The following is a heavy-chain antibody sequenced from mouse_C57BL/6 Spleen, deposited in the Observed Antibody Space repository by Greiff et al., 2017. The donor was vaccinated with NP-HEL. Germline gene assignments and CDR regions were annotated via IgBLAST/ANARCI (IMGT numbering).Heavy chain of an antibody. CDR1: GYTFTSYW. Sequence: QVQLQQPGAELVKPGASVKLSCKASGYTFTSYWMHWVKQRPGQGLEWIGMIHPNSGSTNYNEKFKSKATLTVDKSSSTAYMQLSSLTSEDSAVYYCAREGFTTRYFDVWGTGTTVTVSS. CDR3: AREGFTTRYFDV. D-gene: IGHD2-12*01. J-gene: IGHJ1*03. V-gene: IGHV1-64*01. CDR2: IHPNSGST.